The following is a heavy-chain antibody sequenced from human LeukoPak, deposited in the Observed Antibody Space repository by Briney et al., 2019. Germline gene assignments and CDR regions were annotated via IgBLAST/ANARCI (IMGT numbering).Heavy chain of an antibody. J-gene: IGHJ4*02. Sequence: PGESLRLSCAASGFPFSTYAMSWVRQAPGKGLEWVSSIRGSDGSTYYADSVKGRFAISRDDSKNTLYLQMNSLRAEDTAVYYCAKDVYGDYGGLDYWGQGTLVTVSS. CDR1: GFPFSTYA. V-gene: IGHV3-23*01. D-gene: IGHD4-17*01. CDR3: AKDVYGDYGGLDY. CDR2: IRGSDGST.